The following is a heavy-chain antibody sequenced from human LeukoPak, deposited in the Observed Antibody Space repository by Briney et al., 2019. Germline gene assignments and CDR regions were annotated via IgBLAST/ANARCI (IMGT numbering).Heavy chain of an antibody. CDR1: GFTFSSYV. V-gene: IGHV3-30*04. CDR2: ISYDGSDK. D-gene: IGHD1-26*01. Sequence: GGSLRLSCAASGFTFSSYVMHWVRQAPGKGLEWVAVISYDGSDKYYADSVKGRFTISRDNSKNTLYLQMNRLRAEDTAVYYCARELSGIVGASLGYWGQGTLVTVSS. CDR3: ARELSGIVGASLGY. J-gene: IGHJ4*02.